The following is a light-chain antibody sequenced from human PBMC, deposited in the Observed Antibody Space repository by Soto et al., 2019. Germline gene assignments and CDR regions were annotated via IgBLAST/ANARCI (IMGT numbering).Light chain of an antibody. V-gene: IGKV3-15*01. J-gene: IGKJ2*01. CDR1: QSISNS. CDR2: GAS. Sequence: EIVMTQSPASLSVSPGETATLSCRASQSISNSIAWYQQKPGQAPSLLIYGASTRATGIPARFSGSGSGTEFTLTISSLQSEDSALYYCQQYNSWPPRSFGQGTKLEIK. CDR3: QQYNSWPPRS.